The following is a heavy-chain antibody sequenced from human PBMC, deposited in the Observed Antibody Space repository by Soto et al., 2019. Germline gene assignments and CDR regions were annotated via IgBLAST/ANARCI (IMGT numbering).Heavy chain of an antibody. CDR2: INAGNGNT. D-gene: IGHD3-3*01. Sequence: QVQLMQSGAEVKKPGASVKVSCKASRYTFTSYAMHWVRQAPGQRLEWMGWINAGNGNTKYSQKFQGRVTITRDTSASTAYMELSSLRSEDTAVYYCAREAVVLRFAVRGRWFDPWGQGTLVTVSS. CDR1: RYTFTSYA. CDR3: AREAVVLRFAVRGRWFDP. J-gene: IGHJ5*02. V-gene: IGHV1-3*01.